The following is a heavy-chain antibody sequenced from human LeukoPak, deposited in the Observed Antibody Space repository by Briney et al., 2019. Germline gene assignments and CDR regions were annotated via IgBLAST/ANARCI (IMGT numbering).Heavy chain of an antibody. CDR2: ISSGGSTI. J-gene: IGHJ4*02. Sequence: PGGFLRLSCATSGFTFSDYYMTWMRQAPGKGLEWVSYISSGGSTIYYADSVRGRFTISRDNAKNSLYLQMNSLRAEDTAVYYCAKAPVTTCSGAYCYPFDYWGQGTLVTVSS. V-gene: IGHV3-11*01. D-gene: IGHD2-21*01. CDR3: AKAPVTTCSGAYCYPFDY. CDR1: GFTFSDYY.